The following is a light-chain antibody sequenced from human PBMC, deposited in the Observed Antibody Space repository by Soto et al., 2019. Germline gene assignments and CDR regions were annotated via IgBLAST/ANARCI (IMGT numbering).Light chain of an antibody. CDR2: GAS. J-gene: IGKJ1*01. V-gene: IGKV3-20*01. CDR3: QEYGTSRT. Sequence: VLTQSPGTLSLSPGETATLSCRASQSGSSTYLAWYQQKLGQAPRLLIYGASLRATGIPDRFSGSGSGTDFTLTISRLEPEDFAVYYCQEYGTSRTFGQGTKVEIK. CDR1: QSGSSTY.